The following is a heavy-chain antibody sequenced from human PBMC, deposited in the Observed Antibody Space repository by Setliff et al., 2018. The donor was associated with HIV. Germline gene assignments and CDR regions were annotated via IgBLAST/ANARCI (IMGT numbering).Heavy chain of an antibody. D-gene: IGHD2-2*01. V-gene: IGHV1-18*01. J-gene: IGHJ6*03. CDR1: GYTFISYG. Sequence: ASVKVSCKASGYTFISYGISWVRPAPGQGLEWMGWISAYNGDTNYAQKLQARVTMTTDTSTSTAYMELRSLRSDDTAVYYCATSSRIYYHPYRDVWGKGTTVTVSS. CDR3: ATSSRIYYHPYRDV. CDR2: ISAYNGDT.